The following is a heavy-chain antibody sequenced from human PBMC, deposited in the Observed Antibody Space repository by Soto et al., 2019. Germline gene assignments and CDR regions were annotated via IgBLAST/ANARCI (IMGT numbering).Heavy chain of an antibody. V-gene: IGHV6-1*01. CDR1: GDRVSSNSAA. CDR3: ARLRDYYDSSGYFSEALDF. Sequence: SQTLSLTCAISGDRVSSNSAAWNWIRQSPSRGLEWLGRTYYRSKWYNDYVVSVKSRITIDPDTSKNQFSLQLNSVTPEDTAVYFCARLRDYYDSSGYFSEALDFWGQGTLVTVSS. J-gene: IGHJ4*02. D-gene: IGHD3-22*01. CDR2: TYYRSKWYN.